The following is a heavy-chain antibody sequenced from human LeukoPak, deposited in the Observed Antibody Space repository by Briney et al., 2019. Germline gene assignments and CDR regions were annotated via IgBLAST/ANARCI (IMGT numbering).Heavy chain of an antibody. CDR1: GYTFTTYY. V-gene: IGHV1-46*01. Sequence: GASVKVSCKVSGYTFTTYYMHWVRQAPGQGLEWMGIINPSGGSTSYAQKFQGRVTITRDTSTSTVYMEVSSLRSEDTAVYYCARDRHGSGTYSYYGMDVWGQGTTVTVSS. D-gene: IGHD3-10*01. J-gene: IGHJ6*02. CDR3: ARDRHGSGTYSYYGMDV. CDR2: INPSGGST.